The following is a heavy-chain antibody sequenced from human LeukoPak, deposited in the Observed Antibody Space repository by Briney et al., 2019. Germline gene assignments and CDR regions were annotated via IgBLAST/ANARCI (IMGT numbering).Heavy chain of an antibody. CDR1: GDSITSGVHS. D-gene: IGHD3-9*01. V-gene: IGHV4-30-2*01. Sequence: SETLSPTCTVSGDSITSGVHSWSWIRQPPGKGLEWIGYIYHTGSTNYNPSLKSRVTISVDTSKNQFSLKLSSVTAADTAVYYCARGRILTGSRRFDPWGQGTLVTVSS. CDR3: ARGRILTGSRRFDP. CDR2: IYHTGST. J-gene: IGHJ5*02.